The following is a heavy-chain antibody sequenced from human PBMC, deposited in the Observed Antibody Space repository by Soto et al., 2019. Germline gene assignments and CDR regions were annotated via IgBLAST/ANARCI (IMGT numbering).Heavy chain of an antibody. J-gene: IGHJ4*02. CDR1: GFTFSSYG. CDR2: ISYDGSNK. CDR3: AKDSLLQWTWIQLWRRVGYFDY. D-gene: IGHD5-18*01. V-gene: IGHV3-30*18. Sequence: GGSLRLSCAASGFTFSSYGMHWVRQAPGKGLEWVAVISYDGSNKYYADSVKGRFTISRDNSKNTLYLQMNSLRAEDTAVYYCAKDSLLQWTWIQLWRRVGYFDYWGQGTLVTVSS.